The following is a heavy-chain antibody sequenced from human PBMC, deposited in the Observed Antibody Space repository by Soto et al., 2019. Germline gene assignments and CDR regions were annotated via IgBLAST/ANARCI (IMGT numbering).Heavy chain of an antibody. V-gene: IGHV4-30-2*01. CDR3: ARAALNPISGYAEYYFDY. D-gene: IGHD5-12*01. J-gene: IGHJ4*02. Sequence: QLQLQESGSGLVKPSQTLSLTCAVSGGSISSGGYSWSWIRQPPGKGLEWIGYIYHSGSTYYNPSLKSRVTLSVDRSKNQFSLKLSSVTAADTAVYYCARAALNPISGYAEYYFDYWGQGTLVTVSS. CDR1: GGSISSGGYS. CDR2: IYHSGST.